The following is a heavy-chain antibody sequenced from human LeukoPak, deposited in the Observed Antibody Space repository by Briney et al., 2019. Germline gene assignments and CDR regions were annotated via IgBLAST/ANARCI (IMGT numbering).Heavy chain of an antibody. Sequence: SETLSLTCAAYGGSFSGYYWSWIRQPPGKGLEWIGEINHSGSTNYNPSLKSRVTISVDTSKNQFSLKLSSVTAADTAVYYCASLAGFHNWFDPWGQGTLVTVSS. D-gene: IGHD6-19*01. CDR2: INHSGST. V-gene: IGHV4-34*01. J-gene: IGHJ5*02. CDR3: ASLAGFHNWFDP. CDR1: GGSFSGYY.